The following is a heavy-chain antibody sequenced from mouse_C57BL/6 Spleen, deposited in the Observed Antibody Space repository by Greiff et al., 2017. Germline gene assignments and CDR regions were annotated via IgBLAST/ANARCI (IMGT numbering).Heavy chain of an antibody. Sequence: EVQLQQSGAELVRPGASVKLSCTASGFNIKDDYMHWVKQRPEQGLEWIGWIDPENGDTEYASKFQGKATITADTSSNTAYLQLSSLTSEATAVYYCTTWCYDYPVDYWGQGTTLTVSS. V-gene: IGHV14-4*01. D-gene: IGHD2-4*01. CDR3: TTWCYDYPVDY. CDR2: IDPENGDT. J-gene: IGHJ2*01. CDR1: GFNIKDDY.